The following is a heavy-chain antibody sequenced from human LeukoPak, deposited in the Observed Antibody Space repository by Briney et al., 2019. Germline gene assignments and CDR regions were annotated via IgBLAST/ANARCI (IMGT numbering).Heavy chain of an antibody. CDR3: AKDMSFDGDYGMDV. Sequence: PGGSLRLSCAASGFTFDDYAMHWVRQGPGKGLEWVSGISWNGGSIGYVDSVKGRFTISRDNARNSLYLQMNSLRAEETAVYYCAKDMSFDGDYGMDVWGQGTTVTVSS. D-gene: IGHD3/OR15-3a*01. V-gene: IGHV3-9*01. CDR2: ISWNGGSI. CDR1: GFTFDDYA. J-gene: IGHJ6*02.